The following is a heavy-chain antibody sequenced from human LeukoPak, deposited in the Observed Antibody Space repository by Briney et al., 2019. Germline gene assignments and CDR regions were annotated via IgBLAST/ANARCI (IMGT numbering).Heavy chain of an antibody. CDR3: ARHIPVIWSSGYYYGMDV. D-gene: IGHD3-3*01. CDR1: GGSISNYY. J-gene: IGHJ6*02. Sequence: PSGTLSLTCTVSGGSISNYYWSWIRQPPGKGLEWIGYISYSGSTNYNPSLRSRVAISEDTSRNQFSLGLNSVTAADTAVYYCARHIPVIWSSGYYYGMDVWGQGTTVTVSS. CDR2: ISYSGST. V-gene: IGHV4-59*08.